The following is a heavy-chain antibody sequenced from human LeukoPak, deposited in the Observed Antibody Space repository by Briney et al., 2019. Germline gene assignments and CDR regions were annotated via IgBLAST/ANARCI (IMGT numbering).Heavy chain of an antibody. V-gene: IGHV3-7*01. CDR1: GFTFSSCW. CDR3: ARARVRYAFDI. J-gene: IGHJ3*02. Sequence: GGFLRLSCAASGFTFSSCWMSWVRQAPGKGLEWVANIKQDGSEKYYVDSVKGRFTISRDNAKNSLYLQMNSLRAEDTAVYYCARARVRYAFDIWGQGTMVTVSS. D-gene: IGHD3-10*01. CDR2: IKQDGSEK.